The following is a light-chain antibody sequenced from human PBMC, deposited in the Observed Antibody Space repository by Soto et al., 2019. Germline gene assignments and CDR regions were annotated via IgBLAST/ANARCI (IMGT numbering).Light chain of an antibody. Sequence: QSALTQPASVSGSPGQSISISCTGTSSDVGRYNYVSWYQQHPGKAPQLMIYEVSNRPSGVSDRFSGSKSGNTASLTISGLQAEDEADYYCSSKRSGTPVVFGTGTKLTVL. CDR1: SSDVGRYNY. V-gene: IGLV2-14*01. CDR2: EVS. CDR3: SSKRSGTPVV. J-gene: IGLJ1*01.